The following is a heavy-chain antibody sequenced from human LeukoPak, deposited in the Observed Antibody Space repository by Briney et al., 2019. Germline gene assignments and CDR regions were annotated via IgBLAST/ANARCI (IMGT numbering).Heavy chain of an antibody. CDR2: ISSSSRYI. Sequence: GGSLRLSCAASGFTFSHYNMIWVRQAPGKGLEWVSSISSSSRYIYYADSVKGRFTISRDNAKNSLHLQMNSLRAEDTAVYYCARGTSAGGENSMIVVVIVGLEFWGQGTLVTVSS. V-gene: IGHV3-21*01. J-gene: IGHJ4*02. CDR1: GFTFSHYN. D-gene: IGHD3-22*01. CDR3: ARGTSAGGENSMIVVVIVGLEF.